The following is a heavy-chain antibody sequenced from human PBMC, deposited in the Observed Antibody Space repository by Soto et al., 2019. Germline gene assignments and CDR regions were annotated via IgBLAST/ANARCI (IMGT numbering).Heavy chain of an antibody. CDR2: IIPIVGIP. J-gene: IGHJ4*02. D-gene: IGHD3-10*01. CDR3: ASSPRSGTGVY. V-gene: IGHV1-69*02. CDR1: GGTFSSYT. Sequence: QVQLVQSGAEVKKPGSSVKVSCKASGGTFSSYTISWVRQAPGQGLEWMGRIIPIVGIPNYAQKFQGRVTITADSSTSTAYMELTSLTSEDTAVYYCASSPRSGTGVYWGQGTLVTVSS.